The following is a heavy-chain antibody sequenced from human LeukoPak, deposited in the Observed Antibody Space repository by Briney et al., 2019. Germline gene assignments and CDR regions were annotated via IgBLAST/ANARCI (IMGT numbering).Heavy chain of an antibody. CDR3: AREEFLQEIDSSGYFVY. V-gene: IGHV4-4*07. D-gene: IGHD3-22*01. Sequence: SKTLSLTCTVSGGSITGYYWNWIRQPAGQGLEWLGRVYSSGVGNYNPSLTSRVTMSVDTSKNQFSLKLTSLTAADTAVYYCAREEFLQEIDSSGYFVYWGQGTLVTVSS. CDR2: VYSSGVG. J-gene: IGHJ4*02. CDR1: GGSITGYY.